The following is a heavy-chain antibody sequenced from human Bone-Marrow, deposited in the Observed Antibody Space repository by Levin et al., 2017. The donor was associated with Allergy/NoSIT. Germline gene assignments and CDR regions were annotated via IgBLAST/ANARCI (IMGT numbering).Heavy chain of an antibody. CDR3: ARGIASGGTTYYYYYMDV. Sequence: ASVKVSCKASGYIFTDYYMHWVRQAPGQGLEWMGWINPNTGGTSYSQNFQGRVTMTRDTSISTAYMDLSSLRSDDPAVYYCARGIASGGTTYYYYYMDVWGRGTTVAVSS. J-gene: IGHJ6*03. D-gene: IGHD1/OR15-1a*01. V-gene: IGHV1-2*02. CDR2: INPNTGGT. CDR1: GYIFTDYY.